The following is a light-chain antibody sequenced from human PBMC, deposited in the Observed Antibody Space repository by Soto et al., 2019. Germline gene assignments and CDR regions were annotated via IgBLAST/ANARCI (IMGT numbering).Light chain of an antibody. V-gene: IGLV2-11*01. CDR3: CSYAGSYSFWV. CDR2: DVN. J-gene: IGLJ3*02. CDR1: NSDIGCYNY. Sequence: QSALTQPRSVSGSPGQSVTISCTGTNSDIGCYNYVSWYQQHPGKAPKVMIYDVNRRSSGVPDRFSGSKSGNTASLTISGLQAEDEADYYCCSYAGSYSFWVFGGGTKLTVL.